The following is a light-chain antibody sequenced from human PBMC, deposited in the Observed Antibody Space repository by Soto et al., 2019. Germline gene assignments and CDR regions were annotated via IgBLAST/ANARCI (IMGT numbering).Light chain of an antibody. CDR3: QQYKSYPHT. V-gene: IGKV1D-16*01. Sequence: DIEMIQSPSSLSAAVGDRVTITCRTSLGISIYLAWYQQKSQKAPKSLIYGASNLQRGVSPRFSGRGSGTDFNFTISSLQPEDFGTYYCQQYKSYPHTFGGVTKVEIK. CDR2: GAS. J-gene: IGKJ4*01. CDR1: LGISIY.